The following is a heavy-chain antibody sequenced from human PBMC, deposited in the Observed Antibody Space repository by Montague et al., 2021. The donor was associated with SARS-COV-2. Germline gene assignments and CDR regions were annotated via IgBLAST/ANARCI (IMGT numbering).Heavy chain of an antibody. CDR3: ARRGRKLLPVATTIGGFDI. J-gene: IGHJ3*02. V-gene: IGHV4-34*01. D-gene: IGHD5-12*01. Sequence: SETLSLTCAVYGGSFSTYYWAWIRQSPGKGLEWIGNIDYSGSTYYNPSLKSRVTISVDTSKNHFSLKLSSVTAADTAVYYCARRGRKLLPVATTIGGFDIWGQGTMVTVSS. CDR1: GGSFSTYY. CDR2: IDYSGST.